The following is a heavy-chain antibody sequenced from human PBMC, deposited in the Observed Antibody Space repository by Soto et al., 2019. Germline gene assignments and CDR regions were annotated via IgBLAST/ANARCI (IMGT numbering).Heavy chain of an antibody. CDR3: AKHVTPTMITVRHRDAFDV. CDR2: VSGSGEGT. CDR1: GFSISRYA. V-gene: IGHV3-23*01. J-gene: IGHJ3*01. Sequence: PGGSLRLSCVGSGFSISRYALSWVRRAPGKGLDWVSVVSGSGEGTYYADSVKGRISVSRDNSKNTMYLQMTSLRVEDTALYYCAKHVTPTMITVRHRDAFDVWGRGTMVTVSS. D-gene: IGHD3-22*01.